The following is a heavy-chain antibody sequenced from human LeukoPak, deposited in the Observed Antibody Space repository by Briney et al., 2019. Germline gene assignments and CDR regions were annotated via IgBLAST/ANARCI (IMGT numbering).Heavy chain of an antibody. CDR2: IYTSGST. D-gene: IGHD3-10*01. Sequence: SETLSLTCTVSGGSISSYYWSWIRQPPGKGLEWIGYIYTSGSTNYNPSLKSRVTISVDTSKNQFSLKLSSVTAADTAVYYCARGDYYGKYYYYMDAWGKGTTVTVSS. V-gene: IGHV4-4*09. CDR1: GGSISSYY. CDR3: ARGDYYGKYYYYMDA. J-gene: IGHJ6*03.